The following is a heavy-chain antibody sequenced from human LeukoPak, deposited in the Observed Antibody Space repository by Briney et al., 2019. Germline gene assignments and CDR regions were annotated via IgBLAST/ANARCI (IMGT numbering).Heavy chain of an antibody. D-gene: IGHD2-2*01. V-gene: IGHV3-74*01. CDR1: GFTFSGYW. J-gene: IGHJ4*02. CDR2: INSDGSST. CDR3: ARLPAYCSSTSCYVDY. Sequence: GGSLRLSCAASGFTFSGYWIHWVHQAPGKGLVWVSRINSDGSSTSYADSVKGRFTISRDNAKNSLYLQMNSLRAEDTAVFYCARLPAYCSSTSCYVDYWGQGTLVTVSS.